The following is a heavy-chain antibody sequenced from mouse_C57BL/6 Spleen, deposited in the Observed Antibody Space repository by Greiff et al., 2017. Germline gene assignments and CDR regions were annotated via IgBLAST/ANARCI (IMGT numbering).Heavy chain of an antibody. CDR3: ARGGCYYDYSAWFAY. CDR2: INPNYGTT. CDR1: GYSFTDYN. Sequence: VQLQQSGPELVKPGASVKISCKASGYSFTDYNMNWVKQSNGKSLEWIGVINPNYGTTSYNQKFKGKATLTVDQSSSTAYRQLTSLTSEDSAVYYCARGGCYYDYSAWFAYWGQGTLVTVSA. J-gene: IGHJ3*01. D-gene: IGHD2-4*01. V-gene: IGHV1-39*01.